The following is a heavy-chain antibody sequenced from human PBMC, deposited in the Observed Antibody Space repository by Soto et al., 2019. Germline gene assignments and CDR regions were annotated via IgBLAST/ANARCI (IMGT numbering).Heavy chain of an antibody. Sequence: EVQLVESGGGLVQPGGSLRLSCAASGFSFNKYAMHWVRQAPGKGLVWVSRISSDASRITYADSVKGRFTNSRDNAKNTLNLQMNSLRAEDTVVYYCARVSSLHTGVGVALVNWGQGSLVTVSS. D-gene: IGHD6-6*01. CDR3: ARVSSLHTGVGVALVN. V-gene: IGHV3-74*03. J-gene: IGHJ4*02. CDR1: GFSFNKYA. CDR2: ISSDASRI.